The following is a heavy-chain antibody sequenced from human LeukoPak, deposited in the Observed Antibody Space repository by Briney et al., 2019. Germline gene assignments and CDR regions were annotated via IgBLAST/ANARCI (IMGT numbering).Heavy chain of an antibody. J-gene: IGHJ4*02. V-gene: IGHV4-34*01. CDR3: ARIRCGHSGSVCYNH. D-gene: IGHD3-9*01. Sequence: SETLSLTCGVFGVSINDYYWSWIRQSPGKGLEWIGEISHTDGTRYNPSLESRVTMSVGTSENQLSLKLIFVTAADTAVYYCARIRCGHSGSVCYNHWGLGTLVTVSS. CDR1: GVSINDYY. CDR2: ISHTDGT.